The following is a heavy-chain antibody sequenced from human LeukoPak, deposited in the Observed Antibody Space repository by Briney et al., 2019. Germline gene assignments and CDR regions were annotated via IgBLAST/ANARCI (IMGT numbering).Heavy chain of an antibody. V-gene: IGHV3-74*01. CDR2: TNSDGSST. Sequence: GGSLRLSCAASGFTFSSYWMHWVRQAPGKGLVWVSRTNSDGSSTSYADSVKGRFTISRDNAKNTLYLQMNSLRAEDTAVYYCARSYYGSGSYFGYWGQGTLVTVSS. CDR1: GFTFSSYW. J-gene: IGHJ4*02. D-gene: IGHD3-10*01. CDR3: ARSYYGSGSYFGY.